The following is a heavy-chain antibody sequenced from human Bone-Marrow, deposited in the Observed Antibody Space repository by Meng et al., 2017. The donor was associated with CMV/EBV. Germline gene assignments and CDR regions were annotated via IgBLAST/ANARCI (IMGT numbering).Heavy chain of an antibody. CDR1: GYTCTRYG. D-gene: IGHD3-3*01. CDR2: ISAYNGNT. CDR3: AVRFLEWGLDY. Sequence: SCKASGYTCTRYGISWVRQAPGQGLEWMGWISAYNGNTNYAQKLQGRVTMTTDTSTSTAYMELRSLRSDDTAVYYCAVRFLEWGLDYWGQGTLVTVSS. V-gene: IGHV1-18*01. J-gene: IGHJ4*02.